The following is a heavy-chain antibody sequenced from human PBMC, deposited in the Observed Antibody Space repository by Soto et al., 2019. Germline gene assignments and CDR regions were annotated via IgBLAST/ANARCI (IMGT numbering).Heavy chain of an antibody. CDR2: IYYSGST. Sequence: QLQLQASGPGLVKPSETLSLTCTVSGGSISSSSYYWGWIRQPPGKGLEWIGSIYYSGSTYYNPSLKSRVTISVDTSKNQFSLKLSSVIAADTAVNYCARLSVPANWFDPWGQGTLVTVS. CDR1: GGSISSSSYY. J-gene: IGHJ5*02. V-gene: IGHV4-39*01. D-gene: IGHD1-1*01. CDR3: ARLSVPANWFDP.